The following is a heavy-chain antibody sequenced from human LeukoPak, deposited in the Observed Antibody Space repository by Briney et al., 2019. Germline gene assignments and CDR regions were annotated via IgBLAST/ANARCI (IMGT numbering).Heavy chain of an antibody. CDR1: GYSFTSYW. V-gene: IGHV5-51*01. CDR3: ARLQAGSGSYYLDC. CDR2: IYPGDSDT. Sequence: GESLNISCKGSGYSFTSYWIGWVRQMPGKGLEWMGIIYPGDSDTRYSPSFQGQVTISADKSISTAYLQWSSLKDSATVMYYCARLQAGSGSYYLDCWGQGTLVTVSS. J-gene: IGHJ4*02. D-gene: IGHD3-10*01.